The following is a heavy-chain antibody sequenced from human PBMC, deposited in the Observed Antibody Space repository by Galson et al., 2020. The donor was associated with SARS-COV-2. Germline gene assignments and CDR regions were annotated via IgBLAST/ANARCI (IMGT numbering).Heavy chain of an antibody. J-gene: IGHJ3*02. CDR3: AVIYHTDAFDI. Sequence: GESLKISCVVSGLRFSSYWMSWVRQAPGKGLEWVANINVDGSDQYYVDSVKGRFTFSRDNAKNSLYLQMNSLRAEDTAVYYCAVIYHTDAFDIWGQGTMVTVSS. D-gene: IGHD2-2*01. CDR1: GLRFSSYW. CDR2: INVDGSDQ. V-gene: IGHV3-7*01.